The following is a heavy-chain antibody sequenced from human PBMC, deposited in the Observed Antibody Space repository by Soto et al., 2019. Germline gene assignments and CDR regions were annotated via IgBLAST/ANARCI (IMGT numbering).Heavy chain of an antibody. CDR3: ARERLRFLEWLLYFHGMDV. J-gene: IGHJ6*02. V-gene: IGHV1-18*01. D-gene: IGHD3-3*01. CDR1: GYTFTSYG. Sequence: RASVKVSCKASGYTFTSYGISWVRQAPGQGLEWMGWISAYNGNTNYAQKLQGRVTMTTDTSTSTAYMELRSLRSDDTAVYYCARERLRFLEWLLYFHGMDVWGQGTTVTVSS. CDR2: ISAYNGNT.